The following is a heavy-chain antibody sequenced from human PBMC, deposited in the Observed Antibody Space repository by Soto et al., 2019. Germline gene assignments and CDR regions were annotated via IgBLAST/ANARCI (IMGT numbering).Heavy chain of an antibody. D-gene: IGHD2-21*01. V-gene: IGHV4-31*02. CDR2: IYYSGST. J-gene: IGHJ6*02. CDR1: GGSISSGGYY. CDR3: AASRHSYYYGMDV. Sequence: SETLSLTCTVSGGSISSGGYYWSWIRQHPGKGLEWIGYIYYSGSTYYNPSLKSRVTISVDTSKNQFSLKLSSVTAADTAVYYCAASRHSYYYGMDVWGQGTTVTVS.